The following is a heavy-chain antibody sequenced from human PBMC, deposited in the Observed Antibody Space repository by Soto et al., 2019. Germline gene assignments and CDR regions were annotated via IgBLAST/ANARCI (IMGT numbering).Heavy chain of an antibody. Sequence: AASVKVSCKASGYTFTSYGISWVRQAPGQGLEWMGWISAYNGNTNYAQKLQGRVTMTTDTSTSTAYMELRSLRSDDTAVYYCARGPSSAGLGNWFDPWGQGTLVSVSS. J-gene: IGHJ5*02. V-gene: IGHV1-18*01. D-gene: IGHD6-13*01. CDR3: ARGPSSAGLGNWFDP. CDR1: GYTFTSYG. CDR2: ISAYNGNT.